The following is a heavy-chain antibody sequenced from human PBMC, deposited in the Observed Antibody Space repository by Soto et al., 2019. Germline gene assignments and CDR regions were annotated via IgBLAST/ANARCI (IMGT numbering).Heavy chain of an antibody. CDR1: GFTFSSYG. D-gene: IGHD3-3*01. Sequence: QVQLVESGGGVVQPGRSLRLSCAASGFTFSSYGMHWVRQAPGKGLEWVAVISYDGSNKYYADSVKGRFTISRDNSKNTLYLQMNSLRAEDTAVYYCAKDIEDFWSGGPWFDPWGQGTLVTVSS. V-gene: IGHV3-30*18. CDR2: ISYDGSNK. CDR3: AKDIEDFWSGGPWFDP. J-gene: IGHJ5*02.